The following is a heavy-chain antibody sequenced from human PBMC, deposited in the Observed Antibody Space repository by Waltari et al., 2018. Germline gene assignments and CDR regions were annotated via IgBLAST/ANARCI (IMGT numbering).Heavy chain of an antibody. J-gene: IGHJ6*02. D-gene: IGHD1-26*01. V-gene: IGHV1-3*01. CDR3: AREGSGSYSNYYYYGMDV. Sequence: QVQLVQSGAEVKKPGASVKVSCKASGYTFTSYAMHWVRQAPGQRLEWMGWINAGNGNTKYSQKFQGRVTITRDTSASTAYRELSSLRSEDTAVYYCAREGSGSYSNYYYYGMDVWGQGTTVTVSS. CDR2: INAGNGNT. CDR1: GYTFTSYA.